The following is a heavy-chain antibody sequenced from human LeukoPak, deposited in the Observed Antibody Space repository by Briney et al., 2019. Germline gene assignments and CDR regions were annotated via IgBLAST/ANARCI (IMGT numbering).Heavy chain of an antibody. CDR2: IIPIFGTA. Sequence: SVKVSCKASGGTFSNYAISWVRQAPGQGLEWMGAIIPIFGTANYAQKFQGRVTITADESTSTAYMELSSLRSEDTAVYYCARTILTGYYGDWGQGTLVTVSS. CDR1: GGTFSNYA. D-gene: IGHD3-9*01. J-gene: IGHJ4*02. V-gene: IGHV1-69*13. CDR3: ARTILTGYYGD.